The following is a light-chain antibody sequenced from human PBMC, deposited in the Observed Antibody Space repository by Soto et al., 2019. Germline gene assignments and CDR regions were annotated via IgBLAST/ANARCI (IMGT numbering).Light chain of an antibody. J-gene: IGKJ3*01. CDR2: KVS. Sequence: DVVMTQSPLSLPVTLGQPASISCRSSQSLVYIDGNTYLNWFLQRPGQSPRRLIYKVSKRDSGVPDRFSGSGSCTDFTLKISRVEAEDVGVYYCMQGTHWPPFTFGPGTKVDIK. V-gene: IGKV2-30*01. CDR3: MQGTHWPPFT. CDR1: QSLVYIDGNTY.